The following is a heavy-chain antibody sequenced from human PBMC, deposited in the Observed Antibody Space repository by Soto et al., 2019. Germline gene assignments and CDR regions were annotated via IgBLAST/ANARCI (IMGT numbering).Heavy chain of an antibody. Sequence: SGPTLVKPTQTLTLTCTFSGFSLSTSGVGVGWIRQPPGKALEWLALIYWDDDKRYSPSLKSRLTITKDTSKNQVVLTMTNMDPVDTATYYCAHSVRYFDWLFLSHFDYWGQGTLVTVSS. J-gene: IGHJ4*02. CDR1: GFSLSTSGVG. D-gene: IGHD3-9*01. CDR2: IYWDDDK. V-gene: IGHV2-5*02. CDR3: AHSVRYFDWLFLSHFDY.